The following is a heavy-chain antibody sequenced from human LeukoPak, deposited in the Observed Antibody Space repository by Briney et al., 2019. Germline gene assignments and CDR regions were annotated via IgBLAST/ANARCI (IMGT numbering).Heavy chain of an antibody. CDR1: GFTFSSYG. D-gene: IGHD3-22*01. CDR3: ARIPSANYYDSSGPILPWIDDAFDI. Sequence: PAGGSLRLSCAASGFTFSSYGMHWVRQAPGKGLEWVAFIRYDGSNKYYADSVKGRFTISRDNSKNTLYLQMNSLRAEDTAVYYCARIPSANYYDSSGPILPWIDDAFDIWGQGTMVTVSS. J-gene: IGHJ3*02. CDR2: IRYDGSNK. V-gene: IGHV3-30*02.